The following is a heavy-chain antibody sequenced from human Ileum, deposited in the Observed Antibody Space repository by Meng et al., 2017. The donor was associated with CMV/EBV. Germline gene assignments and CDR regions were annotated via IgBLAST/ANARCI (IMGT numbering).Heavy chain of an antibody. CDR1: GGSISSSSYY. Sequence: SETLSLTCTVSGGSISSSSYYWCWIRQPPGKGLEWIGSIYYSGSTYYNPSLKSRVTISVDTSKNQFTLKLSSVTAADTAVYYYARALKCNSTTCYTKYYYGMDVWGQGTMVTVSS. J-gene: IGHJ6*02. CDR2: IYYSGST. V-gene: IGHV4-39*01. CDR3: ARALKCNSTTCYTKYYYGMDV. D-gene: IGHD2-2*02.